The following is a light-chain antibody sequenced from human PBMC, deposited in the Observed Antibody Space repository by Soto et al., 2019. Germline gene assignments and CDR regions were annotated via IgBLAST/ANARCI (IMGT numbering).Light chain of an antibody. V-gene: IGLV2-14*01. J-gene: IGLJ1*01. Sequence: QSVPTQPASVSGSPGQSITISCTGTSSDLGGYNFVSWYQHHPGKAPKLMIFQVSNRPSGVSNRFSGSKSGNTASLTLSGLQTEDEADYYCCSYTSSSPYVFGTGTKVTVL. CDR3: CSYTSSSPYV. CDR1: SSDLGGYNF. CDR2: QVS.